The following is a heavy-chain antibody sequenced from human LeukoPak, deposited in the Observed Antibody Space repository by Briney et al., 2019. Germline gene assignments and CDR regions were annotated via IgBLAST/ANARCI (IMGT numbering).Heavy chain of an antibody. V-gene: IGHV3-48*01. J-gene: IGHJ4*02. D-gene: IGHD3-3*01. CDR3: ARAPGITIFGVVIPFFDY. CDR2: ISSSSTTI. Sequence: GGSLRLSCAASGFTFNSYSMMWVRQAPGKGLEWVSYISSSSTTIHYADSVKGRFTISRDNAKNSVYLQMNSLRAEDTAVYYCARAPGITIFGVVIPFFDYWGQGTLVTVSS. CDR1: GFTFNSYS.